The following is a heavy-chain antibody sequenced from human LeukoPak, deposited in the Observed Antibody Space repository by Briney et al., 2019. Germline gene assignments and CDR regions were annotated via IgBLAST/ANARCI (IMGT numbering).Heavy chain of an antibody. CDR2: ISSSGSTI. CDR3: VRDVTGSGWY. CDR1: ALTFSSYD. J-gene: IGHJ4*02. D-gene: IGHD6-19*01. Sequence: PGGSLRLSCAASALTFSSYDMNWVRQAPGKGLEWVSYISSSGSTIYYADSVKGRFTISRDNAKNSLYLQMNSLRAEDTAVYYCVRDVTGSGWYWGQGTLVTVSS. V-gene: IGHV3-48*03.